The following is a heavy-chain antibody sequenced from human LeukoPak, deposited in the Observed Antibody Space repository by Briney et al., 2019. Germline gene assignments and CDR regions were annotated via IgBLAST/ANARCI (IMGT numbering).Heavy chain of an antibody. CDR2: IYYSGST. J-gene: IGHJ6*02. V-gene: IGHV4-39*01. Sequence: PSETLSLTSTVSGGSISSISYYWGWIRQPPGKGLEWIGSIYYSGSTYYNPSLKSRVTISVDTSKNQFSLKLSSVTAADTAVYYCARQPMTTEFHYYYYYGMDVWGQGTTVTVSS. CDR3: ARQPMTTEFHYYYYYGMDV. CDR1: GGSISSISYY. D-gene: IGHD4-17*01.